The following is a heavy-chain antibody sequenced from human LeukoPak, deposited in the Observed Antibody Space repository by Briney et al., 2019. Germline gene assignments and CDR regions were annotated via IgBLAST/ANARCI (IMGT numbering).Heavy chain of an antibody. V-gene: IGHV3-11*06. Sequence: SLRLSCAASGFTFSDHYMSWIRQAPGKGLEWVSYISSSSGYTNYADSVKGRFTISRDNAKNSLYLQMNSLRAEDTAVYYCASRYCGGDCYSNYFDYWGQGTLVTVSS. J-gene: IGHJ4*02. CDR1: GFTFSDHY. CDR2: ISSSSGYT. D-gene: IGHD2-21*02. CDR3: ASRYCGGDCYSNYFDY.